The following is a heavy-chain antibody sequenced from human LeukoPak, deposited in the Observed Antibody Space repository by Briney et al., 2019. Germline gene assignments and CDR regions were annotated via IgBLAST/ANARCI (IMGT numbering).Heavy chain of an antibody. CDR2: ISDNGGST. CDR3: ARALRSFYSYMDV. V-gene: IGHV3-64*01. Sequence: GGSLRLSCAASGFTFSAYAVKWVRQAPGKGLEFVSGISDNGGSTYYASSAKGRFLTSRDNSKNTVYLQMDSLRREDMAIYYCARALRSFYSYMDVWGEGTPVTVSS. J-gene: IGHJ6*03. D-gene: IGHD6-25*01. CDR1: GFTFSAYA.